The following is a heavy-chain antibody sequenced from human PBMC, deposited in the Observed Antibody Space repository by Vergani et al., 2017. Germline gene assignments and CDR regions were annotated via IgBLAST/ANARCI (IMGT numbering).Heavy chain of an antibody. CDR3: ARISGGSAPYLHY. J-gene: IGHJ1*01. CDR1: GFTFGDYY. Sequence: EVHLEESGGGLVQPGGSLRLSCAASGFTFGDYYMAWIRLAPGKGLDWVASIKRDGTETFYVDSVKGRFTISRDNAKTTLYLQMNSLRDEDRGVYCARISGGSAPYLHYWGQGTLVTVAS. D-gene: IGHD2-15*01. CDR2: IKRDGTET. V-gene: IGHV3-7*01.